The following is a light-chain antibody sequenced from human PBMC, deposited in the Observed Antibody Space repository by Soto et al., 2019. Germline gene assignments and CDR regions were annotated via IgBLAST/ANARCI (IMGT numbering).Light chain of an antibody. Sequence: QSALTQPASVSGSPGQSITISCIGTSSDVGGYNYVSWYQQHPGKAPKLMIYEVSNRPSGVSNRFSGSKSDNTASLTISGLQAEDEADYYCNSYTKSSTLNWVFGGGTKLTVL. CDR1: SSDVGGYNY. CDR3: NSYTKSSTLNWV. V-gene: IGLV2-14*01. CDR2: EVS. J-gene: IGLJ3*02.